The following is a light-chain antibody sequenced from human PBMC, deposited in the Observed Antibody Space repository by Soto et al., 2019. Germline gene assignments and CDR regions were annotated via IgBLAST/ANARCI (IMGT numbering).Light chain of an antibody. V-gene: IGKV1-9*01. CDR2: AAS. J-gene: IGKJ4*02. CDR3: QQQNSYPRT. Sequence: EFTHSPSSLSASIGNRVTITCRASQGISSYLTWYQQKPGKAPKLLIYAASTLQSGVPSRFSGSGSGTEFTLTISSLQPEDFATYYCQQQNSYPRTFGRGTKVDNK. CDR1: QGISSY.